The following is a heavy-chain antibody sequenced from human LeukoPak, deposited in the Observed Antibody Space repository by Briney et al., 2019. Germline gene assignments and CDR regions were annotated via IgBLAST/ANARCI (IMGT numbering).Heavy chain of an antibody. Sequence: ASVKVSCKASGYTFTGYYMHWVRQAPGQGLEWMGWINPNSGGTNYAQKFQGRVTMTRDTSISTAYMELSRLRSDDTAVYYCARVPGYCSSTSCYAFDYWGQGTLVTVSS. V-gene: IGHV1-2*02. D-gene: IGHD2-2*01. CDR3: ARVPGYCSSTSCYAFDY. J-gene: IGHJ4*02. CDR1: GYTFTGYY. CDR2: INPNSGGT.